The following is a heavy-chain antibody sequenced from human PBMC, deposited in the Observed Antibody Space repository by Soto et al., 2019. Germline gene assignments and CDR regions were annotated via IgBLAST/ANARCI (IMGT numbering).Heavy chain of an antibody. V-gene: IGHV1-18*01. CDR1: GYTFTSYG. D-gene: IGHD1-26*01. CDR2: TSAYNGNT. CDR3: ARGEIVGATSPVNNGFDP. J-gene: IGHJ5*02. Sequence: QVQLVQSGAEVKKPGASVKVSCKASGYTFTSYGISWVRQAPGQGLEWMGWTSAYNGNTNYAPKLQGRVTMTPDTCTSTAYKELRRGRGVDTAVYYCARGEIVGATSPVNNGFDPWGQGTLVTVCS.